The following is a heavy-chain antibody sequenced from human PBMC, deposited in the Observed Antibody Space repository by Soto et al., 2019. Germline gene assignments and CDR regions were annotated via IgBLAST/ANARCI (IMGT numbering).Heavy chain of an antibody. Sequence: XSVKVSCKASIYTFSSYAINWLRQVPGQGLEWMGWIATFNGDTKYAQKFQGRVTMTADTSTSTAYMELTGLKFDDTAVYYCARGGFSSSIRFDYWGQGTLVTVSS. D-gene: IGHD6-6*01. CDR2: IATFNGDT. CDR1: IYTFSSYA. V-gene: IGHV1-18*01. J-gene: IGHJ4*01. CDR3: ARGGFSSSIRFDY.